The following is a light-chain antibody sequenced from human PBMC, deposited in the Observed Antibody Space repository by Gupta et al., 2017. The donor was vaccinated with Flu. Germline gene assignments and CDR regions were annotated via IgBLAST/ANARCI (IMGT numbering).Light chain of an antibody. CDR2: WAS. CDR3: QQYYGSPFT. Sequence: DIVVTQSPDSLVVSLGETAAINCQSTHSLSYDSDNKNYLAWYQRKVGQPPRLLISWASTRESGVPDRFSGSGSGTDFTLTINSLQAEDVAVYYCQQYYGSPFTFGPGTKVD. J-gene: IGKJ3*01. V-gene: IGKV4-1*01. CDR1: HSLSYDSDNKNY.